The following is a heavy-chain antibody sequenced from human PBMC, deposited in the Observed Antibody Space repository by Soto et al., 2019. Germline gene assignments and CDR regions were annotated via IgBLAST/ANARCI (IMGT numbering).Heavy chain of an antibody. CDR3: AKVTDSSGWYPYYYGIDV. CDR1: GFTFNIYG. Sequence: QVQLVESGGGVVQPGKSLRLSCAASGFTFNIYGMQWVRQAPGKGLEWVAVISYDGSKEYYGDSVKGRFTISRDNSKNTLYLQMNSMRSEDTAVYYWAKVTDSSGWYPYYYGIDVWGQGTTVTISS. D-gene: IGHD6-19*01. V-gene: IGHV3-30*18. CDR2: ISYDGSKE. J-gene: IGHJ6*02.